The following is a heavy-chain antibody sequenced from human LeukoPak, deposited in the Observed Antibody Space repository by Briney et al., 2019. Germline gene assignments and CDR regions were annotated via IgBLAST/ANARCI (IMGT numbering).Heavy chain of an antibody. J-gene: IGHJ6*02. D-gene: IGHD3-9*01. CDR3: TRDLMGYDVSTGLHHYYMDV. CDR2: IKQDGSEK. Sequence: PGGSLRLYCAASGFTFCSYWMSWVRQAPGQGRVWVANIKQDGSEKYYVDSVKGRFTISRDNAKNTLYLQMNTLRVEDTAVYYCTRDLMGYDVSTGLHHYYMDVWGQGTTVTVSS. V-gene: IGHV3-7*01. CDR1: GFTFCSYW.